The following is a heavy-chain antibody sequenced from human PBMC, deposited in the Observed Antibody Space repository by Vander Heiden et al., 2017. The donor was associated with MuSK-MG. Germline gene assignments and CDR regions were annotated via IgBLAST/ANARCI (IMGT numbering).Heavy chain of an antibody. J-gene: IGHJ4*02. Sequence: EVQMVESGGGLVQPGRSLRLSCTASGFTFGDYAMSWFRQAPGRGLEGVGFIRSKAYGGTTEGAAAVKGRFTIARDEAKSSAYMEMKRLKNEDTAVYYGTRDGSKISFDDGRQGTIVTVFS. D-gene: IGHD1-26*01. CDR2: IRSKAYGGTT. V-gene: IGHV3-49*03. CDR3: TRDGSKISFDD. CDR1: GFTFGDYA.